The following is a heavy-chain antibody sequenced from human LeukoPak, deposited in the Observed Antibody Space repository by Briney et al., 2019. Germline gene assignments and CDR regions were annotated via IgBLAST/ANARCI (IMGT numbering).Heavy chain of an antibody. CDR1: GFTFSSYS. J-gene: IGHJ6*03. CDR2: ISSSSSYI. CDR3: ARDPGPSVRYYYMDV. Sequence: GGSLRLSCAASGFTFSSYSMNWVRQAPGKGLEWVSSISSSSSYIYYADSVKGRFTISRDNAKNSLYLQMSSLRAEDTAVYYCARDPGPSVRYYYMDVWGKGTTVTVSS. V-gene: IGHV3-21*01.